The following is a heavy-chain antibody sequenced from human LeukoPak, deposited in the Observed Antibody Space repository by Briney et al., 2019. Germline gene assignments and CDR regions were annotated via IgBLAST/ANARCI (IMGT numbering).Heavy chain of an antibody. J-gene: IGHJ3*02. CDR2: IKQDGSEK. CDR1: GFTFSSYW. Sequence: TGGSLRLSCAASGFTFSSYWMSWVRQAPGKGLEWVANIKQDGSEKYYVDSVKGRFTISRDNAKNSLYLQMNSLRAEDTAVYYCARDGPRYYYDSSGWYDAFDIWGQGTVVTVSS. V-gene: IGHV3-7*01. D-gene: IGHD3-22*01. CDR3: ARDGPRYYYDSSGWYDAFDI.